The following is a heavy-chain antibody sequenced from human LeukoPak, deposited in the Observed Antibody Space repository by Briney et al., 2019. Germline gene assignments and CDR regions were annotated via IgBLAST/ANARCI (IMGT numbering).Heavy chain of an antibody. CDR3: ATGAAMVGIHYYYYMDV. V-gene: IGHV1-46*01. CDR1: GYTFTSYY. Sequence: ASVKVSCKASGYTFTSYYMHWVRQAPGQGLEWMGIINPSGGSTSYAQKFQGRVTMTEDTSTDTAYMELSSLRSEDTAVYYCATGAAMVGIHYYYYMDVWGKGTTVTVSS. CDR2: INPSGGST. D-gene: IGHD5-18*01. J-gene: IGHJ6*03.